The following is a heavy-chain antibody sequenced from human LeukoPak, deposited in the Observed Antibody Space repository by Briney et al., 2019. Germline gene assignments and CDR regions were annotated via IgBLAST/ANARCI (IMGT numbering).Heavy chain of an antibody. CDR2: IIPIFGTA. J-gene: IGHJ6*03. Sequence: ASVKVSCKASGGTFSSYAISWVRQAPGQGLEWMGGIIPIFGTANYAQKFQGRVTITADESTSTAYMELSSLRSEDTAVYCCARGVLFYYYYYMDVWGKGTTVTVSS. D-gene: IGHD2-21*01. CDR1: GGTFSSYA. V-gene: IGHV1-69*01. CDR3: ARGVLFYYYYYMDV.